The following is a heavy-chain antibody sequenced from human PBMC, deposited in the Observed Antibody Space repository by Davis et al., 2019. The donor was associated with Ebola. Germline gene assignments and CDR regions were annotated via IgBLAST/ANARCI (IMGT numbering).Heavy chain of an antibody. J-gene: IGHJ4*02. CDR3: ARGSSWYTY. D-gene: IGHD6-13*01. V-gene: IGHV3-74*03. Sequence: GESLKISCAASGFTFNSHWMHWVRQAPGKGLVWVSRINSYGTTTTYADSVKGRFTISRDNAKNTLYLQMNSLRAEDTAVYYCARGSSWYTYWGQGTLVTVSS. CDR2: INSYGTTT. CDR1: GFTFNSHW.